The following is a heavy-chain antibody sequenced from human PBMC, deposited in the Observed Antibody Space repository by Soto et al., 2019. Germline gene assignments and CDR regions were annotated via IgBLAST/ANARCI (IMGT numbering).Heavy chain of an antibody. J-gene: IGHJ6*02. CDR2: ISSSSTT. Sequence: GGSLRLSCAASGFTFSSYAMSWVRQAPEKGLEWVSNISSSSTTYYADSVKGRFTISRDNAKNSLYLQMNSLRDEDTAVYYCARGIYYDSMDVWGQGTTVTVSS. D-gene: IGHD3-22*01. V-gene: IGHV3-48*02. CDR3: ARGIYYDSMDV. CDR1: GFTFSSYA.